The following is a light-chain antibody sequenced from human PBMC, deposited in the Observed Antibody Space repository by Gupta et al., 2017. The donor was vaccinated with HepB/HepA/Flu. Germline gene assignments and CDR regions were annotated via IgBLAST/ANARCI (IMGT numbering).Light chain of an antibody. J-gene: IGLJ2*01. Sequence: QSALTQPASVSGSPGQSITISCTGTTSDVGGYDFVSWYQQHPGKAPKLMIYAVNNRPSGVSNRFSGSKSGNSASLTISGLQAEDEADYYCSSYTTSSTLFGGGTKLTVL. V-gene: IGLV2-14*03. CDR1: TSDVGGYDF. CDR2: AVN. CDR3: SSYTTSSTL.